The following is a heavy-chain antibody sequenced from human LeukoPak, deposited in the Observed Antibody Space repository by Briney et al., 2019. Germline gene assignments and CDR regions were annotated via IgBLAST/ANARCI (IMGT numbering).Heavy chain of an antibody. V-gene: IGHV3-21*01. Sequence: GGSLRLSXAASGFTFGSYSMNWVRQAPGKGLEWLSSISSSSSYIYYADSVKGRFTISRDNAKNSLYLQMNSLRAEDTAVYYCARDHRAQGFDPWGQGTLVTVSS. CDR2: ISSSSSYI. CDR3: ARDHRAQGFDP. CDR1: GFTFGSYS. J-gene: IGHJ5*02.